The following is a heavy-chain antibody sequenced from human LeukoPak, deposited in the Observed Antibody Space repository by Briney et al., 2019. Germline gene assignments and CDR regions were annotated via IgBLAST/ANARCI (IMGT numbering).Heavy chain of an antibody. J-gene: IGHJ5*02. CDR2: IFDSGST. CDR3: ARHRSGSSWFAP. CDR1: GGSISSYY. Sequence: PSETLSLTCTVSGGSISSYYWSWIRQPPGKGLEWIGYIFDSGSTNYNPSLKSRVTISLDTSKSQFSLRLSSVTAADTAVYYCARHRSGSSWFAPWGRGTLVTVSS. D-gene: IGHD6-19*01. V-gene: IGHV4-59*08.